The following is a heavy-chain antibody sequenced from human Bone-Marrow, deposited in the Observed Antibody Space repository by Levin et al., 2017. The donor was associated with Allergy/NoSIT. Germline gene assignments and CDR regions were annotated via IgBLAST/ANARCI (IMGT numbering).Heavy chain of an antibody. CDR1: GFTFNNYA. Sequence: GGSLRLSCAGSGFTFNNYAMNWVRQAPGKGLEWVAYINGRGTYTDYAESVKGRFSISRDNSRNTLYLQINSLRAEDTALYYYARLMYGDDAFDYWGQGTVVAVSS. D-gene: IGHD2-21*02. CDR3: ARLMYGDDAFDY. J-gene: IGHJ4*02. V-gene: IGHV3-23*01. CDR2: INGRGTYT.